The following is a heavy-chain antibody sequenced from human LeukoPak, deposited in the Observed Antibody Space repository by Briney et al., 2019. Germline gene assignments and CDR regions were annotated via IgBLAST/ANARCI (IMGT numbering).Heavy chain of an antibody. D-gene: IGHD4-11*01. CDR1: GFSFGSHG. J-gene: IGHJ4*02. CDR3: AKSKSPYPMDYIFDF. V-gene: IGHV3-30*18. Sequence: GRSLRLSCAASGFSFGSHGMHWVRQAPGKGLEWVAVISNDGSITKYGDSVRGRFTISRDNSKNTLYVQMNSLRTDDAAVYYCAKSKSPYPMDYIFDFWGQGTRVTVSS. CDR2: ISNDGSIT.